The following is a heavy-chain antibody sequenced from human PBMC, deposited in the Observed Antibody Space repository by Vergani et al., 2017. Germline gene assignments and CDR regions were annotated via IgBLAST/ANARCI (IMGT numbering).Heavy chain of an antibody. CDR1: GYSFTSYW. Sequence: EVQLVQSGAEVKKPGESLKISCKGSGYSFTSYWIGWVRQMPGKGLEWMGIIYPGDSDTRYSTSFQGQVTISADKSISTASLQWSSLKASDTAMYYCARRGRYCSITSCYGGDYYYGMDVWGQGTTVTVSS. CDR3: ARRGRYCSITSCYGGDYYYGMDV. D-gene: IGHD2-2*01. J-gene: IGHJ6*02. V-gene: IGHV5-51*01. CDR2: IYPGDSDT.